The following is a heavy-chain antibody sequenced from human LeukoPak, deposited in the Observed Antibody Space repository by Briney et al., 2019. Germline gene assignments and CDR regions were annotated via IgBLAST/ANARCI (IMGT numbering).Heavy chain of an antibody. J-gene: IGHJ4*02. D-gene: IGHD3-22*01. CDR1: GFTFSNYA. CDR3: AKASGSTGYYYFDS. V-gene: IGHV3-23*01. Sequence: PGGSLRLSCAASGFTFSNYAMSWVRQTPGKGLERVSAISGSGNSAYYADSVKGRFTISRDTSKNTLSLQIDSLRAEDTAVYYCAKASGSTGYYYFDSWGQGTLVTVSS. CDR2: ISGSGNSA.